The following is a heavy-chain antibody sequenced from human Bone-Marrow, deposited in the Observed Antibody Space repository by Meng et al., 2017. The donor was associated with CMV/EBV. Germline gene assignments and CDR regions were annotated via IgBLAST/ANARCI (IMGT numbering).Heavy chain of an antibody. V-gene: IGHV2-5*02. CDR1: RTTSGVG. Sequence: RTTSGVGVGWIRQPPGKALEYRALMYWDDDKRYNPSLRNRLTITKDTSRNQVVLTMTNVDPVDTATYYCAHRRGFPSYWDAGYFNYWGQGTLVTVSS. CDR3: AHRRGFPSYWDAGYFNY. J-gene: IGHJ4*02. D-gene: IGHD1-1*01. CDR2: MYWDDDK.